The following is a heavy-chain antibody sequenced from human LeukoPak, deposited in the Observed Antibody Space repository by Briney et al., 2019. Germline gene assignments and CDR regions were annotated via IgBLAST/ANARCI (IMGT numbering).Heavy chain of an antibody. V-gene: IGHV1-2*02. D-gene: IGHD3-10*01. CDR2: INPNSGGT. CDR3: ARDFGPEYYGSGSKNDDY. J-gene: IGHJ4*02. Sequence: ASVKVSCKASGYTFTGYYMHWVRQAPGQGLEWMGWINPNSGGTNYAQKFQGRVTMTRDTSISTAYMELSRLRSDDTAVYYCARDFGPEYYGSGSKNDDYWGQGTLVTVSS. CDR1: GYTFTGYY.